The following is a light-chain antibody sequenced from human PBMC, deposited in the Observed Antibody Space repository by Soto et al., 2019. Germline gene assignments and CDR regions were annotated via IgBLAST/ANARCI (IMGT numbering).Light chain of an antibody. CDR1: SSDVGGYNY. J-gene: IGLJ3*02. V-gene: IGLV2-8*01. CDR3: NSDAGSNNWV. CDR2: EVS. Sequence: QSVLTQPPSASGSPGQSVTISCTGTSSDVGGYNYVSWYQQHPGKAPKLMIYEVSKRPSGVPDRFSGSKSGNTASLTVSGLQAEDEADYYCNSDAGSNNWVFGGGTKLTVL.